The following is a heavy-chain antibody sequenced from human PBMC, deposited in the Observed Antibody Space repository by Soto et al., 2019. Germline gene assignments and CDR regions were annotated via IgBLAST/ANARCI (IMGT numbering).Heavy chain of an antibody. J-gene: IGHJ6*02. CDR1: GGTFSSYT. CDR3: ARVGYSGYDLPYYYYGMDV. Sequence: QVQLVQSGAEVKKPGSSVKVSCKASGGTFSSYTISWVRQAPGQGLEWRGRIIPILGIANYAKKFQGRVTITADKSPSTAYMELSSLRSEDTAVYYCARVGYSGYDLPYYYYGMDVWGQGTTVTVSS. D-gene: IGHD5-12*01. CDR2: IIPILGIA. V-gene: IGHV1-69*02.